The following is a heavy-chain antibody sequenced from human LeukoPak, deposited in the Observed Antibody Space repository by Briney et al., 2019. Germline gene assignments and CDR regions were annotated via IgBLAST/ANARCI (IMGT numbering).Heavy chain of an antibody. D-gene: IGHD6-19*01. J-gene: IGHJ4*02. CDR1: GGSFSGYH. V-gene: IGHV4-4*07. CDR2: IYTPGST. Sequence: PSETLSLTCAVYGGSFSGYHWSWIRQPAGKGLEWIGHIYTPGSTKYNPSLKSRVTMSVDTSKNQFSLKLSSVTAADTAVYYCARDVYEQWLPGAFDYWGQGTLVTVSS. CDR3: ARDVYEQWLPGAFDY.